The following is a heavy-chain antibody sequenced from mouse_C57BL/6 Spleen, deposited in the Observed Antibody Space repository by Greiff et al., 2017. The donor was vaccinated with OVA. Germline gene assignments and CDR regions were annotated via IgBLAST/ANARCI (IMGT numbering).Heavy chain of an antibody. Sequence: QVQLQQPGADLVKPGASVKLSCTASGYTFTSYWMQWVQQRPGQGLEWIGEIVPSDSYTNYTQKFKGQATLTVDTSSNTAYMQLSSLTSEDSAVYYCARGELRDYGVLAGFAGWGQGTLVTVSA. D-gene: IGHD2-4*01. CDR3: ARGELRDYGVLAGFAG. V-gene: IGHV1-50*01. CDR2: IVPSDSYT. CDR1: GYTFTSYW. J-gene: IGHJ3*01.